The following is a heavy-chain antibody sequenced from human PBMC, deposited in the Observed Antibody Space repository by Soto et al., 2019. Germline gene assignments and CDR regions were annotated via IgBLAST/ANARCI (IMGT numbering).Heavy chain of an antibody. V-gene: IGHV3-23*01. CDR3: AKNSDIVVVPSAGRVLDS. J-gene: IGHJ5*02. CDR1: GFTFSTYA. D-gene: IGHD2-2*01. Sequence: EVQLLESGVDLVQPGGSLRLSCAASGFTFSTYAMSWVRQAPRKGLEWVSAISSSGATTYYADPVKGRFTIARDNSKNSLYLQMNSLRAEDTAVYYCAKNSDIVVVPSAGRVLDSWGQGTLVTVSS. CDR2: ISSSGATT.